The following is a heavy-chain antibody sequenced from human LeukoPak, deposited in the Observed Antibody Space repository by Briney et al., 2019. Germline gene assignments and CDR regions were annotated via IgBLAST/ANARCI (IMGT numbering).Heavy chain of an antibody. CDR2: IIFIGSRT. V-gene: IGHV3-23*01. CDR1: GFTFSSFG. D-gene: IGHD3-22*01. J-gene: IGHJ5*02. Sequence: GGSLRLSCAASGFTFSSFGMSWVRQAPGKGLQWVSFIIFIGSRTYYADSVKGRFTISRDNDRNNLYLQMNSLRAEDTAVYYCARWYYYETSGLYYGSFDNWGQGTLVTVSS. CDR3: ARWYYYETSGLYYGSFDN.